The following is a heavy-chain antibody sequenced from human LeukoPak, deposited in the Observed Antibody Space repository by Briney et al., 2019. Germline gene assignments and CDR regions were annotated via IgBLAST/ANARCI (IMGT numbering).Heavy chain of an antibody. Sequence: GGSLRLSCAASGFTFSDYALSWVGQTPGKGLEWVAATTGSSGDTYHADSVKGRFAISRDNSKNTLYLQMNSLRAEDTAVYYCARGYDSSGYYLLFDYWGQGTLVTVSS. CDR1: GFTFSDYA. V-gene: IGHV3-23*01. D-gene: IGHD3-22*01. CDR2: TTGSSGDT. J-gene: IGHJ4*02. CDR3: ARGYDSSGYYLLFDY.